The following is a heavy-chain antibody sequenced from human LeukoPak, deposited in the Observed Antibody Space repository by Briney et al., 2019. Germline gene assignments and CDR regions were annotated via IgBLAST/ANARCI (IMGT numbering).Heavy chain of an antibody. V-gene: IGHV3-64D*06. D-gene: IGHD3-10*01. CDR3: VKDSSSVSYFDY. CDR1: GFTFSKYA. CDR2: ISSNGGST. Sequence: GGSLRLSCSASGFTFSKYAMHWVRQAPGKGLEYVSTISSNGGSTYYADYVKGRFTISRDNSRDSLHLQMSILRVEDTDVYYCVKDSSSVSYFDYWGQGTLVTVSS. J-gene: IGHJ4*02.